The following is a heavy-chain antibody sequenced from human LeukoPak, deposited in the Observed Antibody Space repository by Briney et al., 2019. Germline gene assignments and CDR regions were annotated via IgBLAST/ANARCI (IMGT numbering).Heavy chain of an antibody. Sequence: GGSLRLSCAASGITFSDYYMSWIRQAPGKGLERVSYISSSGSTIYYADSVKGRFTISRDNAKNSLYLQMNSLRAEDPAVYYCARDGRYAGSSFYWGQGTLVTVSS. CDR1: GITFSDYY. J-gene: IGHJ4*02. D-gene: IGHD6-6*01. CDR3: ARDGRYAGSSFY. V-gene: IGHV3-11*01. CDR2: ISSSGSTI.